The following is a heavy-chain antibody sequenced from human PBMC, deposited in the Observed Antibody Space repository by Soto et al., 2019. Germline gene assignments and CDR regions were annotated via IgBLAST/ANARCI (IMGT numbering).Heavy chain of an antibody. J-gene: IGHJ5*02. Sequence: SETLSLTCTVSGGSISSYYWSWIRQPPGKGLEWIGYIYYSGSTNYNPSLKSRVTISVDTSKNQFSLKLSSVTAADTAVYYCARAVAAPGKVWWFDLWGQGTLVTVSS. V-gene: IGHV4-59*01. D-gene: IGHD6-13*01. CDR2: IYYSGST. CDR1: GGSISSYY. CDR3: ARAVAAPGKVWWFDL.